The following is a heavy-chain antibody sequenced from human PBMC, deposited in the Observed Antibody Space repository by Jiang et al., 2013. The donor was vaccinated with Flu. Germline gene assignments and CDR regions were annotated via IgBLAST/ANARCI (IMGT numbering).Heavy chain of an antibody. Sequence: WVSVIYSGGSTYYADSVKGRFTISRDNSKNTLYLQMNSLRAEDTAVYYCARDRFYYLYGMDVWGQGTTVTVSS. D-gene: IGHD3-10*01. CDR2: IYSGGST. J-gene: IGHJ6*02. V-gene: IGHV3-66*01. CDR3: ARDRFYYLYGMDV.